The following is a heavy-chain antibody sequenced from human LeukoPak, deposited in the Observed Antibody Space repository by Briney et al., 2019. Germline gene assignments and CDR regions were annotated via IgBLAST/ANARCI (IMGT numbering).Heavy chain of an antibody. D-gene: IGHD6-19*01. CDR1: GLTFRSYA. CDR2: ISGRGGST. Sequence: GGPLSLSCTLSGLTFRSYAMSWVRHATGGGLEWFSAISGRGGSTYYADTVKGRFTNSRDNSKNTLYLQMNSLRAEDTAVYYCARSIGWDEYFQHWGQGTLVTVSS. V-gene: IGHV3-23*01. CDR3: ARSIGWDEYFQH. J-gene: IGHJ1*01.